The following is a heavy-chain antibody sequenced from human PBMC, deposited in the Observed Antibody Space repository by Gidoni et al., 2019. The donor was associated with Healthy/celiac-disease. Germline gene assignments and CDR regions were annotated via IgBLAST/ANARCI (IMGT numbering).Heavy chain of an antibody. CDR2: IIPIFGTA. CDR3: ARGGSHDYQPPYYYYYMDV. D-gene: IGHD4-17*01. Sequence: QVQLVQSGAEVKKPGSSVKVSCKASGGTFSSYAISWVRQAPGQGLEWMGGIIPIFGTANYAQKFQGRVTITADESTSTAYMELSSLRSEDTAVYYCARGGSHDYQPPYYYYYMDVWGKGTTVTVSS. J-gene: IGHJ6*03. V-gene: IGHV1-69*01. CDR1: GGTFSSYA.